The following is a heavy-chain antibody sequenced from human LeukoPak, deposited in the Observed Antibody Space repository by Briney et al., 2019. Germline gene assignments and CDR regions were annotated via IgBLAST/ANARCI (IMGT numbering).Heavy chain of an antibody. CDR3: ARVVPLGYCSSTSCYFGYMDV. D-gene: IGHD2-2*01. CDR2: ISSSSYI. Sequence: GGSLRLSCAASGFTFSSYSMNWVRQAPGKGLEWVSSISSSSYIYYADSVKGRFTISRDNAKNSLYLQMNSLRAEDTAVYYCARVVPLGYCSSTSCYFGYMDVWGKGTTVTVSS. V-gene: IGHV3-21*01. J-gene: IGHJ6*03. CDR1: GFTFSSYS.